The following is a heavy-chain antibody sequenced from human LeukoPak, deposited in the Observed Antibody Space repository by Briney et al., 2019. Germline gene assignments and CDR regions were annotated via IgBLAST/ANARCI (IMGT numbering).Heavy chain of an antibody. D-gene: IGHD3-10*01. CDR2: IYWDDDK. CDR1: GFSLSTRGVG. CDR3: APRPAVLLCFGELWDV. Sequence: GPTLVNPTQTLTLTCTFSGFSLSTRGVGVGWIRQPPGKGLEWLAPIYWDDDKRYSPAPKSSRTITKNTSTTQVVLTMTNMDPVDTAPYYCAPRPAVLLCFGELWDVWGQGTTLTVSS. J-gene: IGHJ6*02. V-gene: IGHV2-5*02.